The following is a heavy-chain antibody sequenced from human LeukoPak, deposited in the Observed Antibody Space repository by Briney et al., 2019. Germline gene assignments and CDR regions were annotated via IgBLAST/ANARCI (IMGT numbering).Heavy chain of an antibody. CDR3: ARTLNSKGNAFDT. Sequence: GESLKISCKGSGYSFTSYWIGWVRQMPGKGLEWMGIIYPGDSDSRYSPSFQGQVTISADKSISTAYLQWSSLKASDTAMYYCARTLNSKGNAFDTWGQGTMVTVSS. CDR1: GYSFTSYW. J-gene: IGHJ3*02. D-gene: IGHD4-11*01. V-gene: IGHV5-51*01. CDR2: IYPGDSDS.